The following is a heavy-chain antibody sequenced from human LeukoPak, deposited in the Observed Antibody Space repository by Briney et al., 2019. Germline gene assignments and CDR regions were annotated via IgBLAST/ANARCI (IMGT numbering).Heavy chain of an antibody. CDR3: ASMKERFLEWLGAFDI. Sequence: PGGSLRLSCAASGFTFSSYEMNWVRQAPGKGLEWVSYISSSGSTIYYADSVKGRSTISRDNAKNSLYLRMNSLRAEDTAVYYCASMKERFLEWLGAFDIWGQGTMVTVSS. CDR1: GFTFSSYE. CDR2: ISSSGSTI. V-gene: IGHV3-48*03. J-gene: IGHJ3*02. D-gene: IGHD3-3*01.